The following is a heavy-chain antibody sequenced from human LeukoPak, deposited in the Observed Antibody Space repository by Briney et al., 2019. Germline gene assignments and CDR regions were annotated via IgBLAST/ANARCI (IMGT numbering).Heavy chain of an antibody. CDR1: GYTFTSYY. Sequence: ASVKVSCKASGYTFTSYYMHWVRQAPGQGLEWMGIINPSGGSTSYAQKFQGRVTMTRDTSTSTVYMELSSLRSEDTAVYYCAVTGGHGSGSYYNQYYYYYMDVWGKGTTVTISS. CDR2: INPSGGST. J-gene: IGHJ6*03. CDR3: AVTGGHGSGSYYNQYYYYYMDV. D-gene: IGHD3-10*01. V-gene: IGHV1-46*01.